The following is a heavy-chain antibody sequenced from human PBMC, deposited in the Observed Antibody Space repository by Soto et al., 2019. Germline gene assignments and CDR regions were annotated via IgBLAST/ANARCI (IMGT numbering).Heavy chain of an antibody. CDR1: GFTFTNAW. V-gene: IGHV3-15*01. D-gene: IGHD3-3*01. Sequence: GVLRLSCAASGFTFTNAWMSWVRQAPGKGLEWVGRIKSKTDGGTTDYAAPVKGRFTISRDDSKNTLYLQMNNLKTEDTAVYYCTTVAPNFGVVIKGMDVWGQGTTVTVSS. J-gene: IGHJ6*02. CDR2: IKSKTDGGTT. CDR3: TTVAPNFGVVIKGMDV.